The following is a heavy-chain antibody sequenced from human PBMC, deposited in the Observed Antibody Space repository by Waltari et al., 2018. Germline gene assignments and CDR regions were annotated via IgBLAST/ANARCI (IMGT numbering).Heavy chain of an antibody. CDR3: ARVPYCSSTSCYGLDV. Sequence: QEQLTASVPGLVKPSAYMPPSWIFPGGSNSSSYERWIRPPSGKGLEWIGYIYYSGSTNYNPSLKSRVTISVDTSKNQFSLKLSSVTAADTAVYYCARVPYCSSTSCYGLDVWGKGTTVTISS. CDR2: IYYSGST. CDR1: GGSNSSSY. V-gene: IGHV4-59*01. D-gene: IGHD2-2*01. J-gene: IGHJ6*04.